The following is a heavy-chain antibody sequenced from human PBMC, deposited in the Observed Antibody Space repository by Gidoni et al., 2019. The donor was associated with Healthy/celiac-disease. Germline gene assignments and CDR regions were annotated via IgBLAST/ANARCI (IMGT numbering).Heavy chain of an antibody. CDR3: AKKGTEHHWYFDL. Sequence: EVQLLESGGGLVQPGGSLRLSCAASGVTVSSYAMSWVRQAPGKGLEWVSAISGSGGSTYYADSVKGRFTISRDNSKNTLYLQMNSLRAEDTAVYYCAKKGTEHHWYFDLWGRGTLVTVSS. CDR2: ISGSGGST. D-gene: IGHD1-1*01. J-gene: IGHJ2*01. V-gene: IGHV3-23*01. CDR1: GVTVSSYA.